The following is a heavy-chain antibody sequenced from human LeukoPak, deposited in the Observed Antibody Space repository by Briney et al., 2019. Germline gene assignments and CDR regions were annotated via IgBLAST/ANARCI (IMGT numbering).Heavy chain of an antibody. CDR2: ISWNSGSI. CDR1: GFTFDDYV. Sequence: GGSLRLSCAASGFTFDDYVMHWVRQAPGKGLEWVSGISWNSGSIGCADSVKGRFTISRDNAKNSLYLQMNSLRVEDTAVYYCAKVAKYYYGSETYYFFEHWGQGTPVTASS. J-gene: IGHJ4*02. CDR3: AKVAKYYYGSETYYFFEH. D-gene: IGHD3-10*01. V-gene: IGHV3-9*01.